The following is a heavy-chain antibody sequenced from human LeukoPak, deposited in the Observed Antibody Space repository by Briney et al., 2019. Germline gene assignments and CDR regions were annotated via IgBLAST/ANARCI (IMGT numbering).Heavy chain of an antibody. J-gene: IGHJ5*02. CDR2: IYTSGST. CDR3: ARDPPYGDYPNWFDP. CDR1: GGSISSYY. V-gene: IGHV4-4*07. D-gene: IGHD4-17*01. Sequence: SETLSLTCTVSGGSISSYYWSWIRQPAGKGLEWIGRIYTSGSTNSNPSVKSRVTMSVDTSKNQFSLKLSSVTAADTAVYYCARDPPYGDYPNWFDPWGQGTLVTVSS.